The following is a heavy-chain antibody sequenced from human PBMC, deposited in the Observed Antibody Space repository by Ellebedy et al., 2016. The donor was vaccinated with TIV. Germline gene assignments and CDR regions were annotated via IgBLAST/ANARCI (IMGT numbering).Heavy chain of an antibody. CDR2: IWYDGSNK. J-gene: IGHJ4*02. CDR3: ARGQSGSYVAFDY. V-gene: IGHV3-33*01. CDR1: EFTFSSYG. Sequence: PGGSLRLSCAASEFTFSSYGMHWVRQAPGKGLEWVAVIWYDGSNKYYADSVKGRFTISRDNSKNTLYLQMNSLRAEDTAVYYCARGQSGSYVAFDYWGQGTLVTVSS. D-gene: IGHD1-26*01.